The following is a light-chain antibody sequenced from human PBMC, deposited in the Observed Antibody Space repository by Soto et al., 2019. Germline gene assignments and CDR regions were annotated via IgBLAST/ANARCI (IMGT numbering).Light chain of an antibody. V-gene: IGKV1-39*01. CDR3: QQSYTTPRT. CDR1: QSISTF. Sequence: DIQMTQSPSSLSASVGDRVSVTCRASQSISTFLNWYQQRPGEAPKLLIYAASSLQSGVPSRFRGSGSGAEFTLTIGSLQPEDFATYYCQQSYTTPRTFGQGTKVEVK. CDR2: AAS. J-gene: IGKJ1*01.